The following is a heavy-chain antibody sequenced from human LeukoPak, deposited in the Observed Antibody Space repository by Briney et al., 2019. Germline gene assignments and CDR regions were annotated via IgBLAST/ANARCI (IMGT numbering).Heavy chain of an antibody. CDR3: ARSSIIATAGPFYFDY. V-gene: IGHV1-69*06. CDR1: GGTFSSYA. CDR2: IIPIFGTA. D-gene: IGHD6-13*01. Sequence: SVKVSCKASGGTFSSYAISWVRQAPGQGLEWMGGIIPIFGTANYAQKFQGRVTITADKSTSTAYMELSSLRSEDTAVYHCARSSIIATAGPFYFDYWGQGTLVTVSS. J-gene: IGHJ4*02.